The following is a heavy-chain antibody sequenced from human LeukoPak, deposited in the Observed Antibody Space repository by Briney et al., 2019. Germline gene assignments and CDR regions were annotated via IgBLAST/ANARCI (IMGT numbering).Heavy chain of an antibody. D-gene: IGHD3-10*01. CDR3: ARGGRGVIGYYYGMDV. CDR1: GGSISSYY. CDR2: IYYSGST. J-gene: IGHJ6*02. Sequence: SETLSLTCTVSGGSISSYYWSWIRQPPGKGLEWIGYIYYSGSTNYNPSLKSRVTISVDTSKNQFSLKLSSVTAADTAVYYCARGGRGVIGYYYGMDVWGQGTTVTVSS. V-gene: IGHV4-59*01.